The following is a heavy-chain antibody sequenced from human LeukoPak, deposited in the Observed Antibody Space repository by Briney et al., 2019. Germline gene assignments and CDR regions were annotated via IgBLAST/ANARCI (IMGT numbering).Heavy chain of an antibody. CDR1: GYTFTSYG. CDR3: ARDMITFGGALFDY. CDR2: ISAYNGNT. D-gene: IGHD3-16*01. Sequence: ASVKVSCKASGYTFTSYGISWVRQAPGQGLEWMGWISAYNGNTDYAQRLQGRVTMTTDTSTSTAYMELRSLRSDDTAVYYCARDMITFGGALFDYWGQGTLVTVSS. V-gene: IGHV1-18*01. J-gene: IGHJ4*02.